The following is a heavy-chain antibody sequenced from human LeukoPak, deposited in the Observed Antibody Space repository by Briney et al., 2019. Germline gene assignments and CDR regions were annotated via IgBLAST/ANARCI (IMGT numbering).Heavy chain of an antibody. V-gene: IGHV4-30-4*08. J-gene: IGHJ4*02. CDR3: ARVVGATKKDRPFDY. CDR1: GGSISSGSYY. D-gene: IGHD1-26*01. CDR2: IYYSGST. Sequence: SQTLSLTCTVSGGSISSGSYYWRWIRQPAGKGLEWIGYIYYSGSTYYNPSLKSRVTISVDTSKNQFSMKLSSVTAADTAVYYCARVVGATKKDRPFDYWGQGTLVTVSS.